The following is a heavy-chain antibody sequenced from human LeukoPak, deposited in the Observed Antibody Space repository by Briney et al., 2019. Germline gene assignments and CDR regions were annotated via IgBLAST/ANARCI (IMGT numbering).Heavy chain of an antibody. V-gene: IGHV3-23*01. J-gene: IGHJ4*02. CDR1: GFTFRSYA. Sequence: GESLKISCEASGFTFRSYAMNWVRQAPGKGLEWVSVISGSGDGTHYADSVKGRFTISRDNSKNTLYLQMNSLRVEDTAVYSCAKAPGFTVVTSFDWWGQGTLVTVSS. CDR2: ISGSGDGT. CDR3: AKAPGFTVVTSFDW. D-gene: IGHD2-21*02.